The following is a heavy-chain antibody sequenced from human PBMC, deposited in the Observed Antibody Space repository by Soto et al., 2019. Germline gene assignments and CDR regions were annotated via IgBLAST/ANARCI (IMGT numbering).Heavy chain of an antibody. CDR1: GFTFSSHG. Sequence: PVGSLRLSCSASGFTFSSHGVHWIRQAPGKRLEYVSAISPDGGATYYADSVKGRFTISRDNSKNTLYLQMSSLRAEDTAVYYCVKRPPVTPHEYYFDLWGRGTLVTVSS. D-gene: IGHD4-17*01. CDR3: VKRPPVTPHEYYFDL. V-gene: IGHV3-64D*06. CDR2: ISPDGGAT. J-gene: IGHJ2*01.